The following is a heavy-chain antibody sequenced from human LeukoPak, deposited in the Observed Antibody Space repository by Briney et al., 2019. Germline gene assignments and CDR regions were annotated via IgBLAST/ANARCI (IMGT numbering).Heavy chain of an antibody. CDR3: ANQAYSQFDY. CDR2: ISPDGSGK. CDR1: GFAFSSYW. V-gene: IGHV3-7*01. Sequence: GGSLRLSCVASGFAFSSYWMSWVRQAPGRGLELVASISPDGSGKYCVDSVKGRFAISRDNAKRSLFLQMNSLRAEDTAVYYCANQAYSQFDYWGQGTLVTVSS. J-gene: IGHJ4*02. D-gene: IGHD4-11*01.